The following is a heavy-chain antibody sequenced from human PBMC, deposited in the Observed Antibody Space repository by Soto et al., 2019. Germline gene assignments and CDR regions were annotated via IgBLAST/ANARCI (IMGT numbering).Heavy chain of an antibody. Sequence: SETLSLTCTVSGGSISSYYWSWIRQPPGKGLEWIGYIYYSGSTNYNPSLKSRVTISVDTSKNQFSLKLSSVAAADTAVYYCASSSYYVWGSYRLGYFDYRGQGTLVTVSS. D-gene: IGHD3-16*02. CDR1: GGSISSYY. CDR3: ASSSYYVWGSYRLGYFDY. J-gene: IGHJ4*02. V-gene: IGHV4-59*01. CDR2: IYYSGST.